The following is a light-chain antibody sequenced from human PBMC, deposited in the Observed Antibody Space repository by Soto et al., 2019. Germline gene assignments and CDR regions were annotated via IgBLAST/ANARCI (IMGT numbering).Light chain of an antibody. CDR2: GAY. CDR3: QQYNIWPPIT. CDR1: QSVSSN. Sequence: EIVMTQSPATLSVSPGERATLSCRASQSVSSNVAWYQQKPGQAPRLLIYGAYTRAAGVPARFSGSGSGTEFTLTITSLQSEDIALSYCQQYNIWPPITFGQGTRLEIK. J-gene: IGKJ5*01. V-gene: IGKV3-15*01.